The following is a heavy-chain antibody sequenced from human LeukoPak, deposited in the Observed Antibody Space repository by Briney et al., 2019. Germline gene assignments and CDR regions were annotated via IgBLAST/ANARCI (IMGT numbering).Heavy chain of an antibody. CDR2: IIPIFGTA. CDR3: ASTYDFWSGYDYCFDY. CDR1: GGTFSSYA. V-gene: IGHV1-69*13. J-gene: IGHJ4*02. Sequence: PGASVKVSCKASGGTFSSYAISWVRQAPGQGLEWMGGIIPIFGTANYAQKFQGRVTITADESTSTAYMELSSLRSEDTAVYYCASTYDFWSGYDYCFDYWGQGTLVTVSS. D-gene: IGHD3-3*01.